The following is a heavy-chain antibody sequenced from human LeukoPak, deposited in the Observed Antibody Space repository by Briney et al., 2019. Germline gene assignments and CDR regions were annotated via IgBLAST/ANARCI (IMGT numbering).Heavy chain of an antibody. J-gene: IGHJ4*02. CDR2: INSDGSST. D-gene: IGHD3-10*01. CDR3: ARGGFDGSHFDY. Sequence: PGGSLRLSCAASGFTFDDYAMHWVRQAPGKGLVWVSRINSDGSSTSYADSVKGRFTISRDNAKNTLYLQMNSLRAEDTAVYYCARGGFDGSHFDYWGQGTLVTVSS. V-gene: IGHV3-74*01. CDR1: GFTFDDYA.